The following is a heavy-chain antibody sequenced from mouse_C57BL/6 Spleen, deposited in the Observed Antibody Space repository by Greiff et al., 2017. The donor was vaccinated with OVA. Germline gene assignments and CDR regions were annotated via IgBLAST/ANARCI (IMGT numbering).Heavy chain of an antibody. CDR2: IDPNSGGT. D-gene: IGHD1-1*01. V-gene: IGHV1-72*01. Sequence: QVQLQQPGAELVKPGASVKLSCKASGYTFTSYWMHWVKQRPGRGIEWIGRIDPNSGGTKYNEKFKSKATLTVDKPSSTAYMQLSSLTAEDSAVYYFARYYYCSSYSAWFAYWGQGTLVTVSA. CDR1: GYTFTSYW. J-gene: IGHJ3*01. CDR3: ARYYYCSSYSAWFAY.